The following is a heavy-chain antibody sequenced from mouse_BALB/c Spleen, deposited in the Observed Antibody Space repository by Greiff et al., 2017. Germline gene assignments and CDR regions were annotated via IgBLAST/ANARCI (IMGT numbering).Heavy chain of an antibody. CDR1: GFTFSSYG. CDR2: INSNGGST. CDR3: ARDLYGSSSWFAY. J-gene: IGHJ3*01. V-gene: IGHV5-6-3*01. Sequence: EVQLVESGGGLVQPGGSLKLSCAASGFTFSSYGMSWVRQTPDKRLELVATINSNGGSTYYPDSVKGRFTISRDNAKNTLYLQMSSLKSEDTAMYYCARDLYGSSSWFAYWGQGTLVTVSA. D-gene: IGHD1-1*01.